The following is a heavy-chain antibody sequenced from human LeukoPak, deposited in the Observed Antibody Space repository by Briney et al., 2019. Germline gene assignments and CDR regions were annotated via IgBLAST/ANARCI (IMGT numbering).Heavy chain of an antibody. J-gene: IGHJ5*02. V-gene: IGHV3-66*01. CDR1: GFTVSSNY. Sequence: GGSLRLSCAASGFTVSSNYMSWVRQAPGKGLEWVSVIYSGGSTYYADSVEGRFTISRDNSKNTLYLQMNSLRAEDTAVYYCARGNRFYYDSSGYYGNWFDPWGQGTLVTVSS. CDR2: IYSGGST. CDR3: ARGNRFYYDSSGYYGNWFDP. D-gene: IGHD3-22*01.